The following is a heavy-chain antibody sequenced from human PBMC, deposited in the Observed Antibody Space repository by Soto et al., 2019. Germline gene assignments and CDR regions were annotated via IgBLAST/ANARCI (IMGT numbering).Heavy chain of an antibody. CDR1: GGSISSSNW. CDR3: ARRRGNPVIWAYYFDY. V-gene: IGHV4-4*02. CDR2: IYHSGST. D-gene: IGHD3-22*01. Sequence: QVQLQESGPGLVKPSGTLSLTCAVSGGSISSSNWWSWVRQPPGKGLEWIGEIYHSGSTNYNPSLKSRGTQSVDQSQNQCSLKLGSVTGADTGVDYFARRRGNPVIWAYYFDYWGQGTLVTVSS. J-gene: IGHJ4*02.